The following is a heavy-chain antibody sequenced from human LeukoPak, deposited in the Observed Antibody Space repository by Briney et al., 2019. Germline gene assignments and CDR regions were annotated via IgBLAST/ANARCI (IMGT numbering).Heavy chain of an antibody. Sequence: SGTLSLTCTVSGGSISSGDYYWSWIRQPPGKGLEWIGYIYYSGSTYYNPSLKSRVTISVDTSKNQFSLKLSSVTAADTAVYYCARTYDFWSGYPRYFDYWGQGTLVTVSS. D-gene: IGHD3-3*01. V-gene: IGHV4-30-4*08. CDR2: IYYSGST. CDR3: ARTYDFWSGYPRYFDY. J-gene: IGHJ4*02. CDR1: GGSISSGDYY.